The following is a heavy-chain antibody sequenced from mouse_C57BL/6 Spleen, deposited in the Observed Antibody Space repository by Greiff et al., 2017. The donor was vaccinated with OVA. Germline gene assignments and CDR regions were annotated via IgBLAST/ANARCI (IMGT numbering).Heavy chain of an antibody. CDR2: IYPRSGNT. CDR1: GYTFTSYG. V-gene: IGHV1-81*01. CDR3: ARGSSVASYAMDY. D-gene: IGHD6-1*01. Sequence: VQLQQSGAELARPGASVKLSCKASGYTFTSYGISWVKQRPGQGLEWIGAIYPRSGNTYYNEKFKGKATLTADKSSSTAYMELRSLTSEDSAVYFCARGSSVASYAMDYWGQGTSVTVSS. J-gene: IGHJ4*01.